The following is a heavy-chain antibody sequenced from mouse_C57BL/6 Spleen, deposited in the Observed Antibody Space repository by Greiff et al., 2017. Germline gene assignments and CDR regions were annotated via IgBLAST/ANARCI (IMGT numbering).Heavy chain of an antibody. D-gene: IGHD2-4*01. CDR1: GFSLTSYG. V-gene: IGHV2-2*01. CDR2: IWSGGST. Sequence: VQRVESGPGLVQPSQSLSITCTVSGFSLTSYGVHWVRQSPGKGLEWLGVIWSGGSTDYNAAFISRLSISKDNSKSQVFFKMNSLQADDTAIYYCARTDDYDGGFDYWGQGTTLTVSS. J-gene: IGHJ2*01. CDR3: ARTDDYDGGFDY.